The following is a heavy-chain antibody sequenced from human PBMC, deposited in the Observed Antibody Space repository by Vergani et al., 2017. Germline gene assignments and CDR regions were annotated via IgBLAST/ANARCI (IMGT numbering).Heavy chain of an antibody. V-gene: IGHV4-39*01. Sequence: QLQLQESGPGLVKPSETLSLTCTVSGGSLSSSSYYWGWIRQPPGKGLEWIGGLYYSGSTYYNPSLKSRVTISVDTSKNQFSLKLDSVTAADTAVYYCAGGGVEYQLLPFDPWGQGTLVTVSS. CDR2: LYYSGST. CDR3: AGGGVEYQLLPFDP. CDR1: GGSLSSSSYY. J-gene: IGHJ5*02. D-gene: IGHD2-2*01.